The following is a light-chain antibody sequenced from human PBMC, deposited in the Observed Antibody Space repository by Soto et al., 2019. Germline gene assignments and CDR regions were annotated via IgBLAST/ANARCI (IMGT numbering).Light chain of an antibody. CDR3: RIWDSRLSASGV. V-gene: IGLV1-51*01. Sequence: QSVLTQPPSVSAAPGQKVTISCSGSGSNIGNNYVSWYQQLPVTAPKLLIYYDNKRPSRIPDRYSGAKSGTSATLRITGLQTGDEANHYCRIWDSRLSASGVFGAGTKVTAL. J-gene: IGLJ2*01. CDR2: YDN. CDR1: GSNIGNNY.